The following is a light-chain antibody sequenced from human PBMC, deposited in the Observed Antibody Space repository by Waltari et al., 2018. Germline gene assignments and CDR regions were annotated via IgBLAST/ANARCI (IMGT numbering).Light chain of an antibody. CDR3: CSHAGSSTVV. J-gene: IGLJ2*01. Sequence: QSALTQPASVSGSPGQSITISCTGTSSAVGSHNLVSWYHQPPGKAPQLMFYEVSTRPSGVSNRFSGSKSGNTASLTISGLQAEDEADYYCCSHAGSSTVVFGGGTKLTVL. CDR2: EVS. V-gene: IGLV2-23*02. CDR1: SSAVGSHNL.